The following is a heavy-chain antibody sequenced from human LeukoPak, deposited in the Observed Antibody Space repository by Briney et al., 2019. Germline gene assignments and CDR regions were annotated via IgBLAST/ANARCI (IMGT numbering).Heavy chain of an antibody. J-gene: IGHJ4*02. Sequence: ASVKVSCKASGYTFTGYYMHWVRQASGQGLEWMGWINPNSGGTNYAQKFQGRVTMTRDTSISTAYMELSRLRSDDTAVYYCARDPVPSEYYDFWSGFDYWGQGTLVTVSS. D-gene: IGHD3-3*01. CDR3: ARDPVPSEYYDFWSGFDY. V-gene: IGHV1-2*02. CDR1: GYTFTGYY. CDR2: INPNSGGT.